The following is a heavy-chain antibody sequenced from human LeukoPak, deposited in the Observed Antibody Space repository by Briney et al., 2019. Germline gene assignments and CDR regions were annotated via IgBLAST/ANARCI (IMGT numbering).Heavy chain of an antibody. CDR2: IYTSGST. CDR3: ARDYYDFWNYYYMDV. V-gene: IGHV4-4*07. Sequence: PSETLSLTCTVSGASISSSYWSWIRQPAGKGLEWIGRIYTSGSTNYNPSIKGRVTMSMDTSKKQFSLRLSSVTAADTAVYYCARDYYDFWNYYYMDVWGKGTTVTVSS. J-gene: IGHJ6*03. CDR1: GASISSSY. D-gene: IGHD3-3*01.